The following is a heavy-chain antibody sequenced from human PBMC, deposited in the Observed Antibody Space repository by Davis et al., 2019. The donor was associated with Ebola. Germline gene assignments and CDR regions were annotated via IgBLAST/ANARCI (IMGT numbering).Heavy chain of an antibody. J-gene: IGHJ4*02. V-gene: IGHV1-69*10. CDR2: IIPVFGIP. CDR3: AREGGSEGADY. D-gene: IGHD1-26*01. CDR1: GGAFSSYG. Sequence: SVKVSCKASGGAFSSYGINWVRQAPGQGLDWMGGIIPVFGIPKYAQKLQGRVTMTTDTSTSTAYMELRSLRPDDTAVYYWAREGGSEGADYWGQGTLVIVSS.